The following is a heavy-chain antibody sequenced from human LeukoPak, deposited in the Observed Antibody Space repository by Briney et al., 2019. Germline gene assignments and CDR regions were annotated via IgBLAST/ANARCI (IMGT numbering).Heavy chain of an antibody. CDR2: INHSGST. Sequence: SETLSLTCAVYGGSFSGYYWSWIRQPPGKGLEWIGEINHSGSTNYNPSLKSRVTISVDTSKNQFSLKLSSVTAADTAVYYCARGRRLPRVVVRVLRTDAFDIWGQGTMVTVSS. CDR1: GGSFSGYY. D-gene: IGHD3-22*01. CDR3: ARGRRLPRVVVRVLRTDAFDI. J-gene: IGHJ3*02. V-gene: IGHV4-34*01.